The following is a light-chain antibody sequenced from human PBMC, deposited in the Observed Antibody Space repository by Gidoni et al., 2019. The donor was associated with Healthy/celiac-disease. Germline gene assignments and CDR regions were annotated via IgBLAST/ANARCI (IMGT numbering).Light chain of an antibody. CDR3: QQYGSSPPT. V-gene: IGKV3-20*01. CDR2: GAS. CDR1: QSVSSSY. J-gene: IGKJ1*01. Sequence: EIGLTQSPGTLSLSPGERATLSCRASQSVSSSYLAWYQQKPGQAPRLLIYGASSRATGIPDFTLTISRLEPEDFAVYYCQQYGSSPPTFAQXTKVEIK.